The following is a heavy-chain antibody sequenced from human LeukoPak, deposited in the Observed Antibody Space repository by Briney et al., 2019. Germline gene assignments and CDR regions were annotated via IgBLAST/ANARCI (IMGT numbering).Heavy chain of an antibody. D-gene: IGHD3-10*01. CDR3: AREFGELSAGMDV. J-gene: IGHJ6*02. V-gene: IGHV4-39*07. Sequence: PSETLSLTCTVSGGSISSSGYYWGWIRQPPGKGLEWIGSIYDSGSTYYNPSLKSRVTMSVDTSKNQFSLKLSSVTAADTAVYYCAREFGELSAGMDVWGQGTTVTVSS. CDR1: GGSISSSGYY. CDR2: IYDSGST.